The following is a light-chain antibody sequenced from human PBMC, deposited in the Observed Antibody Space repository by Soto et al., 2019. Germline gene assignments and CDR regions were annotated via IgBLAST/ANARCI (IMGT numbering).Light chain of an antibody. CDR2: DAS. Sequence: EIVLTQSPATLSLCPGEGATLSRRASQSVSINLAWYQQKPGQAPRLLIYDASNRPTGIPARFTGSGSGTDLNLTISSLEPEDFAVYYCQQRSSWPPITFGGGTKVDI. J-gene: IGKJ4*01. CDR3: QQRSSWPPIT. V-gene: IGKV3-11*01. CDR1: QSVSIN.